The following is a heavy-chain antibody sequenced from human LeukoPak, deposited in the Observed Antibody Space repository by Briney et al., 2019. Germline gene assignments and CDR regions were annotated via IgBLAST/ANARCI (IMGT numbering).Heavy chain of an antibody. CDR1: GFTFSTYN. J-gene: IGHJ4*02. D-gene: IGHD3-3*01. V-gene: IGHV4-38-2*02. Sequence: GSLRLSCAASGFTFSTYNMNWVRQVPGKGLEWIGSIYHSGSTYYNPSLKSRVTISVDTSKNQFSLKLSSVTAADTAVYYCARDLTDDFWSGTSTGCLDYWGQGTLVTVSS. CDR3: ARDLTDDFWSGTSTGCLDY. CDR2: IYHSGST.